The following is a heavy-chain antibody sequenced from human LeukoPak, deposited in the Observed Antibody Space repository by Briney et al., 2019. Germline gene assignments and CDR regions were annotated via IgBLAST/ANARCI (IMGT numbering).Heavy chain of an antibody. Sequence: PGRSLRLSCAASGFTFSDYYMSWIRQAPGKGLEWVSYISSSGSTIYYADSVKGRFTISRDNAKNSLYLQMNSLRAEDTAVYYCARLGRSSSPNAFDIWGQGTMVTVSS. V-gene: IGHV3-11*04. D-gene: IGHD6-6*01. J-gene: IGHJ3*02. CDR2: ISSSGSTI. CDR1: GFTFSDYY. CDR3: ARLGRSSSPNAFDI.